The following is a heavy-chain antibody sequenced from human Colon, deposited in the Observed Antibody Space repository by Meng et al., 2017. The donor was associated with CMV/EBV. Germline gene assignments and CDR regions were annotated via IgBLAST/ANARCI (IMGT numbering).Heavy chain of an antibody. J-gene: IGHJ4*02. V-gene: IGHV1-8*01. CDR1: GYTSTNFD. D-gene: IGHD3-22*01. CDR2: MNPNNGYT. Sequence: SGYTSTNFDITWVRQAPGQGLEWMGWMNPNNGYTGYAQKFQGRVTMTTDTSINTAYMELSSLSSDDTAVYYCAPNYYDSSGYPFFHYWGQGTLVTVSS. CDR3: APNYYDSSGYPFFHY.